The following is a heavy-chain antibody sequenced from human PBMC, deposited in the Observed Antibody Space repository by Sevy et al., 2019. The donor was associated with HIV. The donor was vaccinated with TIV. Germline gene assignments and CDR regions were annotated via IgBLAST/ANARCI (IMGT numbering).Heavy chain of an antibody. CDR3: AKEPVVAHYYYYGMDV. CDR1: GFTFSSYA. J-gene: IGHJ6*02. CDR2: ISGSGGST. V-gene: IGHV3-23*01. D-gene: IGHD3-22*01. Sequence: GESLKISCAASGFTFSSYAISWVRQAPGKGLEWVSAISGSGGSTYYADSVKGRFTISRDNSKNTLYLQMNSLRAEDTAVYYCAKEPVVAHYYYYGMDVWGQGTTVTVSS.